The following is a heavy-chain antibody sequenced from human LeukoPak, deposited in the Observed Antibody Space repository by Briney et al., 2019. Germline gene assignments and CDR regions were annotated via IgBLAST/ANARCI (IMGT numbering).Heavy chain of an antibody. CDR2: IYYSGST. V-gene: IGHV4-59*01. CDR3: ARVKAVAGTGKAYYFDY. D-gene: IGHD6-19*01. Sequence: SETLSLTCTVSGGSISSYYWSWIRQPPGKGLEWTGYIYYSGSTNYNPSLKSRVTISVDTSKNQFSLKLSSVTAADTAVYYCARVKAVAGTGKAYYFDYWGQGTLVTVSS. J-gene: IGHJ4*02. CDR1: GGSISSYY.